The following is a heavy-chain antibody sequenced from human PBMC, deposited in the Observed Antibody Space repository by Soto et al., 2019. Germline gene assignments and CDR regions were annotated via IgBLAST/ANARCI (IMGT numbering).Heavy chain of an antibody. J-gene: IGHJ6*02. D-gene: IGHD3-9*01. CDR2: ISSSSSTI. V-gene: IGHV3-48*02. CDR1: GFTFSSYS. Sequence: EVQLVESGGGLVQPGGSLRLSCAASGFTFSSYSMNWVRQAPGKGLEWVSYISSSSSTIYYADSVKGRFTISRDNAKNSLHLQLNSLGDEHTAVYYFPRDGGPYYDIWTAFPAVWGQGNTVTVSS. CDR3: PRDGGPYYDIWTAFPAV.